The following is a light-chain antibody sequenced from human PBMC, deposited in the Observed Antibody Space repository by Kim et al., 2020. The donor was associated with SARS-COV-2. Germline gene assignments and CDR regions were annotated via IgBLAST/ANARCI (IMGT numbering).Light chain of an antibody. CDR2: GPS. V-gene: IGKV3-20*01. Sequence: LSPGEGVILSCRASQSVADNPLAWFQQEPGQAPRLLIYGPSSRATGIPDRFSGSGSGTDFTLTISRLEPEDSAVYYCQQYDRPPYTFGQGTKLEI. CDR1: QSVADNP. CDR3: QQYDRPPYT. J-gene: IGKJ2*01.